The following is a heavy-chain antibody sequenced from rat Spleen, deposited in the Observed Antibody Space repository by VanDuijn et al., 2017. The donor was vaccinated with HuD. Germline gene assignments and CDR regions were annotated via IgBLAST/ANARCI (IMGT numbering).Heavy chain of an antibody. CDR2: LNSAGTT. CDR3: AISLIYNNPYYVMDA. CDR1: AYSIISSYR. Sequence: VQLLESGPGLVKPSQSLSLTCSVTAYSIISSYRWNWIRKFPGNKLEWMGHLNSAGTTNYNPSLKSRISITRDTSKNQFFLQVNSVTTEDTATYYCAISLIYNNPYYVMDAWGQGASVTVSS. D-gene: IGHD1-10*01. V-gene: IGHV3-3*01. J-gene: IGHJ4*01.